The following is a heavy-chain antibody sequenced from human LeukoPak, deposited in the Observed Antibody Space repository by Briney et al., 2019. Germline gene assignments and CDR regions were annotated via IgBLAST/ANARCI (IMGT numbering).Heavy chain of an antibody. CDR1: GGSIRSNNFS. CDR2: FSYGRTT. V-gene: IGHV4-39*01. CDR3: ARRTAVARTAHFDY. J-gene: IGHJ4*02. D-gene: IGHD6-19*01. Sequence: SSETLSLTCSVSGGSIRSNNFSWDWIRQPPGKGLEWIGSFSYGRTTYFNPSLKSRVTMSVDTSKNQFSLKVTSVTAADTAVYYCARRTAVARTAHFDYWGQGILVTVSS.